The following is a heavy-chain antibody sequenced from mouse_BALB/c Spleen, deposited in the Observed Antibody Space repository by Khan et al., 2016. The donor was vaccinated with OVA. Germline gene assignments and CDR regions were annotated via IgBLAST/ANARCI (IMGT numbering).Heavy chain of an antibody. CDR1: GYSFTGYY. CDR3: ARGDYYGSSSFAY. J-gene: IGHJ3*01. CDR2: ISCYNGST. D-gene: IGHD1-1*01. Sequence: LVKTGASVKISCKASGYSFTGYYMHWVKQSHGKSLEWIGYISCYNGSTTXNQKFKGKATFTVDTSSSTVYMQFNSLTSEDSAVYYCARGDYYGSSSFAYWGQGTLVTVSA. V-gene: IGHV1S34*01.